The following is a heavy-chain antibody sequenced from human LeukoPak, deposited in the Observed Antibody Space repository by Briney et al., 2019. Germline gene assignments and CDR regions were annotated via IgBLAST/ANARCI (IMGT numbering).Heavy chain of an antibody. CDR2: ISGSGGST. J-gene: IGHJ6*03. V-gene: IGHV3-23*01. D-gene: IGHD6-19*01. Sequence: GGSLRLSCAASGFTFSSYGMSWVRQAPGKGLEWVSAISGSGGSTYYADSVKGRFTISRDNSKNTLYLQMNSLRAEDTALYYCARSSGWDNVYYYYMDVWGKGTTVTVSS. CDR1: GFTFSSYG. CDR3: ARSSGWDNVYYYYMDV.